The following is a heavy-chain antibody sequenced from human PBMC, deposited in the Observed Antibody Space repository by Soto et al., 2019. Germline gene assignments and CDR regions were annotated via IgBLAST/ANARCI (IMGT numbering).Heavy chain of an antibody. V-gene: IGHV2-5*02. D-gene: IGHD4-17*01. Sequence: QITLKESGPTLVKPTQTLTLTCTFSGFSLTTTGVGVGWIRQPPGKALEWLAIIYWDDDKRYSPSLKSRVTITKDTSKNQVVLTMTNMDPVDTATCSCAHSRYGSYYFDYWGQGTLVTVSS. CDR3: AHSRYGSYYFDY. CDR2: IYWDDDK. CDR1: GFSLTTTGVG. J-gene: IGHJ4*02.